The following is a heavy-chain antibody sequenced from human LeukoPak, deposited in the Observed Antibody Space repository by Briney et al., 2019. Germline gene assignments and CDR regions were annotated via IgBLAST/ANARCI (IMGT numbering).Heavy chain of an antibody. V-gene: IGHV3-23*01. Sequence: GGSLRLSCAASGFAFSSYAMSWVRQAPGKGLEWVSAISGSGASTYYADSVRGRFTISRDNSKNTLYLQMNSLRAEDTAVYYCARQRGGQYEDAFDIWGQGTMVTVSS. J-gene: IGHJ3*02. CDR2: ISGSGAST. CDR1: GFAFSSYA. D-gene: IGHD2-8*01. CDR3: ARQRGGQYEDAFDI.